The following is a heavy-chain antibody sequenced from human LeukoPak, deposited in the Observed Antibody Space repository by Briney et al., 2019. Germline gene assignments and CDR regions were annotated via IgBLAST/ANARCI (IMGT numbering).Heavy chain of an antibody. D-gene: IGHD3-3*01. J-gene: IGHJ5*02. Sequence: PGGSLRLSCAASGFTFSSYSMNWVRQDPGKGLEWVSYISSSSSTIYYADSVKGRFTISRDNAKNSLYLQMNSLRAEDTAVYYCARGPPYYDFWSGSPWFDPWGQGTLVTVSS. CDR1: GFTFSSYS. CDR3: ARGPPYYDFWSGSPWFDP. V-gene: IGHV3-48*01. CDR2: ISSSSSTI.